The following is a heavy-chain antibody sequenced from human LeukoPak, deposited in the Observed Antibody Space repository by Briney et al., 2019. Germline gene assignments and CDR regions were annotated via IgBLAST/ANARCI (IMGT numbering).Heavy chain of an antibody. V-gene: IGHV4-61*08. J-gene: IGHJ6*03. CDR2: IYYSGST. CDR1: GGSISSGDYY. CDR3: ARGGGGQKWVYYYYYYMDV. D-gene: IGHD1-26*01. Sequence: SETLSLTCTVSGGSISSGDYYWSWIRQPPGKGLEWIGYIYYSGSTNYNPSLKSRVTISVDTSKNQFSLKLSSVTAADTAVYYCARGGGGQKWVYYYYYYMDVWGKGTTVTVSS.